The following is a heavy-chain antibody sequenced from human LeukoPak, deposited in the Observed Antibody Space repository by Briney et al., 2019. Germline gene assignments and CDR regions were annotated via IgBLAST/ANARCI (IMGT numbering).Heavy chain of an antibody. V-gene: IGHV3-7*01. Sequence: GGSLRLSCAASGFTFSSYWMSWVRQAPGKGLEWVANIDQDGSEKYYVDSVKGRFTISRDNAKSSLYLQMNTLRAEDTAVYYCARYYDGAGQDDCFDYWGQGTLVTVSS. CDR3: ARYYDGAGQDDCFDY. J-gene: IGHJ4*02. CDR1: GFTFSSYW. D-gene: IGHD3-22*01. CDR2: IDQDGSEK.